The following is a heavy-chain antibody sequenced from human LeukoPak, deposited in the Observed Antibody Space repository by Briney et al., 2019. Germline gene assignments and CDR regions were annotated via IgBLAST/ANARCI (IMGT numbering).Heavy chain of an antibody. CDR1: GGSFSGYY. CDR3: ARWYFDWFDDFDI. D-gene: IGHD3-9*01. J-gene: IGHJ3*02. Sequence: SETLSLTCAVYGGSFSGYYWSWIRQPPGKGLEWIGEINHSGSTNYNPSLKSRVTISVDTSKNQFSLKLSSVTAADTAVYYCARWYFDWFDDFDIWGQGTMVTVSS. V-gene: IGHV4-34*01. CDR2: INHSGST.